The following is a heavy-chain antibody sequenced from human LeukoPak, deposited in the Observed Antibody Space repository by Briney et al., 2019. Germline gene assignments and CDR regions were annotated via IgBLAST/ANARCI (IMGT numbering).Heavy chain of an antibody. J-gene: IGHJ5*02. CDR1: GGSISSGDYY. V-gene: IGHV4-30-4*08. CDR2: TYYSGST. Sequence: PSQTLSLTCTVSGGSISSGDYYWSWIRQPPGKGLEWIGYTYYSGSTYYNPSLKSRVTISVDTSKNQFSLKLSSVTAADTAVYYCAIVRGVTDWFDPWGQGTLVTVSS. D-gene: IGHD2-21*02. CDR3: AIVRGVTDWFDP.